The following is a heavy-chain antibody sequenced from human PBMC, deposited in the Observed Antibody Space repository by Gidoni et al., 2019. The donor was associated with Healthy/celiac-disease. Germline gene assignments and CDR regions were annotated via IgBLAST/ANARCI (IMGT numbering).Heavy chain of an antibody. J-gene: IGHJ3*02. V-gene: IGHV3-33*01. CDR2: IWYDGSNK. CDR1: GFTFSSYG. D-gene: IGHD6-13*01. CDR3: ARVYAAAGRSAFDI. Sequence: QVQLVESWGGVVQPGRSLRLSCAASGFTFSSYGMHWVRQAPGKGLEWVAVIWYDGSNKYYADSVKGRFTISRDNSKNTLYLQMNSLRAEDTAVYYCARVYAAAGRSAFDIWGQGTMVTVSS.